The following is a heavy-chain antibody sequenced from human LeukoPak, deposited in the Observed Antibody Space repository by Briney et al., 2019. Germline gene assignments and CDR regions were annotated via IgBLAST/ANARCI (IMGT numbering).Heavy chain of an antibody. CDR2: IKQDGSEK. Sequence: PGGSLRLSCAAPGFTFSSYWMSWVRQAPGKGLEWVANIKQDGSEKYYVDSVKGRFTISRDNAKNSLYLQMNSLRAEDTAVYYCARGPNTDYGRRYYYYMDVWGKGTTVTVSS. J-gene: IGHJ6*03. V-gene: IGHV3-7*01. CDR1: GFTFSSYW. D-gene: IGHD4-17*01. CDR3: ARGPNTDYGRRYYYYMDV.